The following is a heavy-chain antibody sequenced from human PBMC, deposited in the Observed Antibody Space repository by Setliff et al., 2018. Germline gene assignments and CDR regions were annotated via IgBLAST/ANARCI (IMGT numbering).Heavy chain of an antibody. CDR2: IYTSWST. V-gene: IGHV4-61*09. CDR1: GDSISSRRSY. Sequence: TSETLSLTCTVSGDSISSRRSYWGWFRQPAGKGLEWIGQIYTSWSTNYNPSLKSRVTISLDTSKNQFPLSLSSVTAADTAVYYCARMSGFQYMDVWGKGTTVTVSS. CDR3: ARMSGFQYMDV. D-gene: IGHD3-3*01. J-gene: IGHJ6*03.